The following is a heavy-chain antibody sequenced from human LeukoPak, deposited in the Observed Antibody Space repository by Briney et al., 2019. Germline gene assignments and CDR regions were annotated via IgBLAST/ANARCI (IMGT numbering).Heavy chain of an antibody. CDR2: IYYSGNT. Sequence: SETLSLTCIISGGSISSTTYYWRWIRQPPGKVLEWIGTIYYSGNTYYNPSLQSRVSISVDTSKNQFFLKLSSVTAADTAVYYGARLCPAADYYMDVWGKGTTVTISS. J-gene: IGHJ6*03. CDR3: ARLCPAADYYMDV. V-gene: IGHV4-39*07. CDR1: GGSISSTTYY. D-gene: IGHD6-13*01.